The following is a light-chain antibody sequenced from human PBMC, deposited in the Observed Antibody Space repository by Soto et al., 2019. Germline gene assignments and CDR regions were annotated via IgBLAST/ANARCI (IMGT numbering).Light chain of an antibody. CDR2: GAS. CDR3: QHYNNWPLT. J-gene: IGKJ4*01. Sequence: EIVVTQSPATLSVSPGERATLSCRASQNINNRLVWYQHKPGQAPRLLIYGASTRATGIPARFSGSGSGTDFTLTITSLQSEDFAVYSCQHYNNWPLTFGGGTKVEIK. CDR1: QNINNR. V-gene: IGKV3-15*01.